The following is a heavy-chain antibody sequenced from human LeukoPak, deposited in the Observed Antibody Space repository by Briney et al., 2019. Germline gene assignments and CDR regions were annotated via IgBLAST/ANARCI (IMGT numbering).Heavy chain of an antibody. Sequence: SETLSLTCAVYGGSFSGYYWSWIRQPPGKGLEWIGEINHSGSTNYNPSLKSRVTISVDTSKNQFSLKLSSVTAADTAVYYCAREFYYDKRFDYWGQGTLVTVSS. D-gene: IGHD3-22*01. V-gene: IGHV4-34*01. CDR1: GGSFSGYY. CDR3: AREFYYDKRFDY. CDR2: INHSGST. J-gene: IGHJ4*02.